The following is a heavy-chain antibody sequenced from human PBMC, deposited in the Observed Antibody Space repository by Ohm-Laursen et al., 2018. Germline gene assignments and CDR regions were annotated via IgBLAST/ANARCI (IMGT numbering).Heavy chain of an antibody. CDR2: IIPIFGTA. D-gene: IGHD3-3*01. V-gene: IGHV1-69*06. Sequence: SSVKVSCKASGGTFSSYAISWVRQAPGQGLEWMGGIIPIFGTANYAQKFQGRVTITADKSTSTAYMELSSLRSEDTAVYYCARGLGDFGVVYYYYGMDVWGQGTTVTVSS. CDR1: GGTFSSYA. J-gene: IGHJ6*02. CDR3: ARGLGDFGVVYYYYGMDV.